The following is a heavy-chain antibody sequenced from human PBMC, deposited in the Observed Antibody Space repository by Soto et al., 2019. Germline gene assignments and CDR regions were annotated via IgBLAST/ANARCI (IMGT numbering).Heavy chain of an antibody. CDR1: GGSISSYY. Sequence: PSETLSLTCTVSGGSISSYYWSWIRQPAGKGLEWIGRIYTSGSTNYNPSLKSRVTMSVDTSKNQSSLKLSSVTAADTAVYYCARDRNFWSGYYIGWFDPWGQGTLVTVSS. CDR2: IYTSGST. J-gene: IGHJ5*02. D-gene: IGHD3-3*01. CDR3: ARDRNFWSGYYIGWFDP. V-gene: IGHV4-4*07.